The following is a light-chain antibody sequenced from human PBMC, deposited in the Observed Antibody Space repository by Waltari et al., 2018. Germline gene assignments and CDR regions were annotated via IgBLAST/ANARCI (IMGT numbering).Light chain of an antibody. V-gene: IGLV3-9*01. CDR2: RDS. Sequence: SYELTQPLSVSVALGQTARITCGGNNIGSKNVHWYQQQPGQAPVLVIYRDSNRPSGIPERFSGSKSGNTATLTISRAQVGDEADYYCQVWDSSTVFGGGTKLTVL. CDR3: QVWDSSTV. J-gene: IGLJ3*02. CDR1: NIGSKN.